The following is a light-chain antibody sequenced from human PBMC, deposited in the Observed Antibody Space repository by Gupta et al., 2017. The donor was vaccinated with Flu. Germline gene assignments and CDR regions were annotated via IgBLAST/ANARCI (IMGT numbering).Light chain of an antibody. V-gene: IGLV1-51*01. CDR3: ATWDTSLSAWV. Sequence: KVTISCSGSSSNIGNKYVSWYQHPPGTAPKLLIYDNNKRPSGIPDRFSGSKSATSATLDITGLQTGDEADYYCATWDTSLSAWVFGGGTKLTVL. CDR1: SSNIGNKY. J-gene: IGLJ3*02. CDR2: DNN.